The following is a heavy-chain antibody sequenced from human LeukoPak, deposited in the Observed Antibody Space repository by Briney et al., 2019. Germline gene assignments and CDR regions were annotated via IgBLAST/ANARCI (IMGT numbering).Heavy chain of an antibody. CDR3: ARGPVAVVYYFDY. V-gene: IGHV4-59*01. J-gene: IGHJ4*02. CDR2: IYYSGST. CDR1: GGSISSYY. D-gene: IGHD6-19*01. Sequence: SETLSLTCTVSGGSISSYYWSWIRQPPGKGLEWIGYIYYSGSTNYNPSLKSRVTISVDTSKNQFSLKLSSVTAADTAVYYCARGPVAVVYYFDYWGQGTLVTVSS.